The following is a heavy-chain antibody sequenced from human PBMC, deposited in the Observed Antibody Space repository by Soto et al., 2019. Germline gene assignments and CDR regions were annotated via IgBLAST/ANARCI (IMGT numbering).Heavy chain of an antibody. J-gene: IGHJ6*02. V-gene: IGHV1-2*04. CDR1: GYTFTGYY. D-gene: IGHD4-17*01. CDR3: AREDYGNWYYYGMDV. CDR2: INPNSGGT. Sequence: ASVKVSCKASGYTFTGYYMHWVRQAPGQGLEWIGWINPNSGGTNYAHKFQGWVTMTRDTSISTAYMELSRLRSDDTAVYYCAREDYGNWYYYGMDVWGQGTTVTVSS.